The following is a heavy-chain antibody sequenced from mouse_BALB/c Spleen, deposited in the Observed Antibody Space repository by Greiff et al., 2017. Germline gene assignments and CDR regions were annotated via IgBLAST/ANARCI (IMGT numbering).Heavy chain of an antibody. Sequence: VQLQQSGAELVKPGASVKLSCTASGFNIKDTYMHWVKQRPEQGLEWIGRIDPANGNTKYDPKFQGKATITADTSSNTAYLQLSSLTSEDTAVYYCAPLYYYGSSYRAYWGQGTLVTVSA. CDR3: APLYYYGSSYRAY. V-gene: IGHV14-3*02. J-gene: IGHJ3*01. CDR1: GFNIKDTY. CDR2: IDPANGNT. D-gene: IGHD1-1*01.